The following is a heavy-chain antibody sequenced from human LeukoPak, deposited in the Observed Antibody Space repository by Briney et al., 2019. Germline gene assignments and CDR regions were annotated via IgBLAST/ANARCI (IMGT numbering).Heavy chain of an antibody. CDR3: ARRVLLWFGELYQSLDY. D-gene: IGHD3-10*01. CDR2: INAGNGNT. Sequence: GASVKVSCKASGYTFTSYAMHWVRQAPGQRLEWMGWINAGNGNTKYSQEFQGRVTITRDTSASTAYMELSSLRSEDMAVYYCARRVLLWFGELYQSLDYWGQGTLVTVSS. J-gene: IGHJ4*02. V-gene: IGHV1-3*03. CDR1: GYTFTSYA.